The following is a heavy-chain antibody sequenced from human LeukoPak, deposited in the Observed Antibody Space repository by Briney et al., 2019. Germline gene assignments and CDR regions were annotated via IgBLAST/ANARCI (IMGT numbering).Heavy chain of an antibody. Sequence: SETLSLTCTVSGDSISRDGYYWGWIRQSPGKGLEWIGSHYYGGVAYYNRPLKSRVGISIDTPKNQFYLRLTSVTAADTALYFCVRQGALLRSIAYWGQGILVTVSS. CDR3: VRQGALLRSIAY. J-gene: IGHJ4*02. CDR1: GDSISRDGYY. CDR2: HYYGGVA. D-gene: IGHD3-3*01. V-gene: IGHV4-39*01.